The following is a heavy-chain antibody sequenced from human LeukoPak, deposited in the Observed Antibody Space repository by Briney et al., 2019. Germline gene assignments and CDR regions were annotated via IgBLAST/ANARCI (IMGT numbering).Heavy chain of an antibody. CDR2: IHYSGNT. CDR3: ARDTVGSSSTFDY. D-gene: IGHD6-13*01. Sequence: PLETLSLTCTVSGGSISSSYWSWIRQPPGKGLDWIGYIHYSGNTNSNPSLKSRVTMSVDTSNNQFSLKLTSVTAADTAVYYCARDTVGSSSTFDYWGQGTLVTVSS. CDR1: GGSISSSY. J-gene: IGHJ4*02. V-gene: IGHV4-59*01.